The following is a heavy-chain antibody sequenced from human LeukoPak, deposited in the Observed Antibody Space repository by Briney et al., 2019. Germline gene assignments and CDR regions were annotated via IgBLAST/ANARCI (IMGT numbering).Heavy chain of an antibody. J-gene: IGHJ4*02. CDR1: GFTFSSYE. Sequence: PGGSLRLSCAASGFTFSSYEMNWVRQAPGQGLEWVSFISSTGSTIYYADSVKGRFTISRDNGKNSLYLQMNSLRAEDTAVYYCAREVCSSTNCYPGYWGQGTLVTVSS. CDR3: AREVCSSTNCYPGY. V-gene: IGHV3-48*03. D-gene: IGHD2-2*01. CDR2: ISSTGSTI.